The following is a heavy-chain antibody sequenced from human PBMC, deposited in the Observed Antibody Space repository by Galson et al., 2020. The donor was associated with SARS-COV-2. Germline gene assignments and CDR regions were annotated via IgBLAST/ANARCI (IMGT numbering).Heavy chain of an antibody. D-gene: IGHD2-2*01. CDR2: ISSSGSNT. V-gene: IGHV3-48*03. CDR1: GFTLGIYD. CDR3: ARGTPDFADYGMDV. Sequence: GGSLRLSCAASGFTLGIYDMNWVRQAPGKGLAWVSFISSSGSNTYYADSVKGRFTISRDNAKNSLMLQMNSLRAEDTALYYCARGTPDFADYGMDVWGQGTTVTVSS. J-gene: IGHJ6*02.